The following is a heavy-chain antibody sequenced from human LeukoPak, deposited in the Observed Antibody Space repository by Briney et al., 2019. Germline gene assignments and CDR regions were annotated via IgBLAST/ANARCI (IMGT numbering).Heavy chain of an antibody. CDR3: ARDRAWNYFDY. CDR1: GFTFSRHG. Sequence: GSLRLSCAPSGFTFSRHGMHWVRQAPGKGLEWVAIISNDGSRKYYAHSVGGRFTISRDNSKNTLYLQMDSLRAEDTAVYYCARDRAWNYFDYWGQGTLVTVSS. D-gene: IGHD3-3*01. J-gene: IGHJ4*02. CDR2: ISNDGSRK. V-gene: IGHV3-30*03.